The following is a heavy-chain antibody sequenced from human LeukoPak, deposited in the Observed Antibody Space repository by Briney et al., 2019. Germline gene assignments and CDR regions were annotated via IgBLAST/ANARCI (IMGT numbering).Heavy chain of an antibody. D-gene: IGHD5-18*01. J-gene: IGHJ4*02. CDR1: GFTFKGYW. CDR2: IQQDGSEK. Sequence: GGSQSPSCAASGFTFKGYWMSWVRQAPGKGLEWVANIQQDGSEKKYVDSVKGRFTISRDNAKNSLYLQMDSLRAEDTAVYYCVRLRYTYGKNFDCWGQGTLVTVSS. V-gene: IGHV3-7*01. CDR3: VRLRYTYGKNFDC.